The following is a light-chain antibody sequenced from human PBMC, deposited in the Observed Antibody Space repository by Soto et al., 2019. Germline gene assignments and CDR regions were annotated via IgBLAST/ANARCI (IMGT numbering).Light chain of an antibody. Sequence: QSALTQPASVSGSPGQSITISCTGTSSDVVGENYVSWHQHHPGKAPKLMIYEVRNRPSGVSDRFSGSKSGNTASLTISGLQAEDEADYYRSSCSNRPSPHVVFGEKTKLTV. CDR1: SSDVVGENY. CDR2: EVR. CDR3: SSCSNRPSPHVV. J-gene: IGLJ2*01. V-gene: IGLV2-14*01.